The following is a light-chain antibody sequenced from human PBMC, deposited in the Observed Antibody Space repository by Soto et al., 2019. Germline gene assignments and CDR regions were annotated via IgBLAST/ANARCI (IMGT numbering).Light chain of an antibody. CDR3: SSDAVPRV. V-gene: IGLV2-8*01. CDR2: EVS. Sequence: QSALTQPPSASGSPGQSVTISCTGTSSDVGGYNYVSWYQQHPGKAPKLIIYEVSKRPSGVPDRFSGSKSGNTASLTVSGLQAEDEADYYCSSDAVPRVFGGGTKLTVL. CDR1: SSDVGGYNY. J-gene: IGLJ2*01.